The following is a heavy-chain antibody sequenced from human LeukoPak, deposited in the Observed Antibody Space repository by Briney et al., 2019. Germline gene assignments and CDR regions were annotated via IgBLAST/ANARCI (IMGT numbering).Heavy chain of an antibody. V-gene: IGHV3-7*01. CDR1: GFTFSSYW. D-gene: IGHD3-22*01. CDR2: IYQDGSEK. Sequence: GGSLRLSCAASGFTFSSYWMSWVRQAPGKGLEWVANIYQDGSEKYYVDSVKGRFTISRDNAKNSLYLQMNSLRAEDTAVYYCARRRYYDSSGYYYVGYHFDYWGQGILVTVSS. J-gene: IGHJ4*02. CDR3: ARRRYYDSSGYYYVGYHFDY.